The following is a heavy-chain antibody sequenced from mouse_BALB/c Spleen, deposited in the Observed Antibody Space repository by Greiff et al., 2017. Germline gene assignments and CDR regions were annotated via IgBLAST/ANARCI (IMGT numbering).Heavy chain of an antibody. J-gene: IGHJ3*01. CDR2: ILPGSGST. V-gene: IGHV1-9*01. CDR3: ARYDYWFAY. CDR1: GYTFSSYW. D-gene: IGHD2-4*01. Sequence: QVQLQQSGAELMKPGASVKISCKATGYTFSSYWIEWVKQRPGHGLEWIGEILPGSGSTNYNEKFKGKATFTADTSSNTAYMQLSSLTSEDSAFYYCARYDYWFAYWGQGTLVTVSA.